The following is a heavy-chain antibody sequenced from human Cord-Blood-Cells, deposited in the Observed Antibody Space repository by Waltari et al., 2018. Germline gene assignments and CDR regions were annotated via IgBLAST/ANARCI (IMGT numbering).Heavy chain of an antibody. J-gene: IGHJ3*02. CDR3: ARVGSLGYCSSTSCPPRGAFDI. Sequence: QVQLQESGPGLVKPSQTLSLTCTVSGGSISSGDYYWSWIRQPPGKGLEWIGYIYYSGSTYSNPSLKSRVTISVDTSKNQFSLKLSAVTAADTAVYYCARVGSLGYCSSTSCPPRGAFDIWGQGTMVTVSS. CDR1: GGSISSGDYY. CDR2: IYYSGST. V-gene: IGHV4-30-4*08. D-gene: IGHD2-2*01.